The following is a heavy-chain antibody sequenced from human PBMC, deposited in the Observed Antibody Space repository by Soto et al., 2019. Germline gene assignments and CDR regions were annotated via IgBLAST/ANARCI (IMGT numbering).Heavy chain of an antibody. Sequence: PGESLKISCKGSGYSFTSYWIGWARQMPGKGLEWMGIIYPGDSDTRYSPSFQGQVTISADKSISTAYLQWSSLKASDTAMYYCARLRAGTITIFGVAERLNWFDPWGQGTLVTVSS. V-gene: IGHV5-51*01. CDR1: GYSFTSYW. CDR3: ARLRAGTITIFGVAERLNWFDP. CDR2: IYPGDSDT. J-gene: IGHJ5*02. D-gene: IGHD3-3*01.